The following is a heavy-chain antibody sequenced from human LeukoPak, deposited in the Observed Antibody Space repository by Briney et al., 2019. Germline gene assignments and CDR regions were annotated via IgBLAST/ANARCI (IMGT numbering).Heavy chain of an antibody. J-gene: IGHJ4*02. CDR1: GYTFSDYG. D-gene: IGHD3-22*01. Sequence: ASVKVSCKASGYTFSDYGVSWVRQAPGQGLEWMGRISAYNGNTNYLQKFQGRVTMTTDTSTATAYMELRSLRPSDTAVYFCARGPRYSYDSSILLFDYWGQGTLVTVSS. CDR3: ARGPRYSYDSSILLFDY. CDR2: ISAYNGNT. V-gene: IGHV1-18*01.